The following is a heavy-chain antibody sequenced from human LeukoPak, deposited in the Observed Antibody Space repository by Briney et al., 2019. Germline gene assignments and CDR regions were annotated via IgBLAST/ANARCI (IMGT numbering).Heavy chain of an antibody. J-gene: IGHJ6*02. D-gene: IGHD3-16*01. CDR3: ARVRGGRSWYYYGMDV. CDR1: GFTFSSYA. CDR2: ISYDGDDE. V-gene: IGHV3-30-3*01. Sequence: GGSLRLSCAASGFTFSSYAMHWVRQAPGKGLEWVAVISYDGDDEYYADSVKGQFTISRDNSKDRLYLQMNSLRPEDTAMYYCARVRGGRSWYYYGMDVWGRGTTVTVSS.